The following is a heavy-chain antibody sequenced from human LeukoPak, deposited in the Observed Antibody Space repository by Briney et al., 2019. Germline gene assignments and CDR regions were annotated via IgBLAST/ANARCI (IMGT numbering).Heavy chain of an antibody. CDR1: GYTFTSYG. D-gene: IGHD6-19*01. J-gene: IGHJ4*02. Sequence: ASVKVSCKASGYTFTSYGISWVRQAPGQGLEWMGWISAYNGNTNYAQKLQGRVTMTTDTSTSTAYMELRSLRSDGTAVYYCAREDSSGWSNWGGIDYWGQGTLVTVSS. CDR2: ISAYNGNT. V-gene: IGHV1-18*01. CDR3: AREDSSGWSNWGGIDY.